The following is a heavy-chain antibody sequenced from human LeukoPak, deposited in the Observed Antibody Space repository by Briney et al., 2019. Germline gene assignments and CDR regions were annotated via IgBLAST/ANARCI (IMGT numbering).Heavy chain of an antibody. J-gene: IGHJ4*02. CDR1: GFTFSSYW. V-gene: IGHV3-7*05. D-gene: IGHD2-21*01. CDR2: IKEDGSEK. Sequence: PGGSLRLSCAASGFTFSSYWMTWVRQAPGKGLEWVANIKEDGSEKYYVDSVKGRFTISRDNAKGSLYLEMNNLRAEDTAIYYCTRSIVDWGQGILVTVSS. CDR3: TRSIVD.